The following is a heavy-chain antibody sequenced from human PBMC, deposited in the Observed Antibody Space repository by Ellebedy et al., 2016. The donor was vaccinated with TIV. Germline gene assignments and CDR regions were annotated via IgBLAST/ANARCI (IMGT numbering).Heavy chain of an antibody. CDR2: IYPVDSVT. V-gene: IGHV5-51*01. D-gene: IGHD6-13*01. Sequence: PGGSLRLSCKGSGYSFTSYWIGWVRQMSGKGLEWMAIIYPVDSVTRYSPSFQGQVTISAEKSISTAYLQWSSLKASDTSIYYCAREEESGSSWFAYWGRGTLVTVAS. J-gene: IGHJ4*02. CDR1: GYSFTSYW. CDR3: AREEESGSSWFAY.